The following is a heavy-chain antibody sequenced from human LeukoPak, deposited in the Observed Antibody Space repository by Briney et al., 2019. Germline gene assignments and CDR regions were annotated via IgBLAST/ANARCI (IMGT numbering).Heavy chain of an antibody. D-gene: IGHD3-22*01. Sequence: PGRSLRLSCAASGFMFSNYGMHWVRQAPGKGLEWVAAIWYDGSNEYYADSVKGRFTISRDNSKNTLYLQMNSLRPEDTAVYYCARALPDYYDGSGYYDCWGQGTLVTVSS. CDR3: ARALPDYYDGSGYYDC. CDR2: IWYDGSNE. V-gene: IGHV3-33*01. J-gene: IGHJ4*02. CDR1: GFMFSNYG.